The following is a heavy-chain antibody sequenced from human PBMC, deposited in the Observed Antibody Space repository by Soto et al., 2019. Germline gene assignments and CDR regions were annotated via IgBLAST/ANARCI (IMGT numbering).Heavy chain of an antibody. CDR3: AREVPGVTSFDY. J-gene: IGHJ4*02. Sequence: QVQLVQSGPEMMQPGASVKVSCKASGYASLSYAMHWVRQVHGQVYEWLGWINAGVDGTMYSERFQGRVRITRDTSATTVYMELNALTSEDTAVSYCAREVPGVTSFDYWGQGTLVIVSS. CDR1: GYASLSYA. D-gene: IGHD3-10*01. V-gene: IGHV1-3*01. CDR2: INAGVDGT.